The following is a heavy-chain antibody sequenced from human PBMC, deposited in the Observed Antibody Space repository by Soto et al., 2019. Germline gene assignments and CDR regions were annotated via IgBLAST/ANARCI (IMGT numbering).Heavy chain of an antibody. CDR1: GFTFSSYA. J-gene: IGHJ4*02. Sequence: GGSLRLSCAASGFTFSSYAMSWVRQAPGKGLEWVSAISGSGGSTYYADSVKGRFTISRDNSKNTLYLQMNSLRAEDTAVYYCAKYSSIAVAGSRRLLDGFDYWGQGTLVTVSS. CDR2: ISGSGGST. D-gene: IGHD6-19*01. V-gene: IGHV3-23*01. CDR3: AKYSSIAVAGSRRLLDGFDY.